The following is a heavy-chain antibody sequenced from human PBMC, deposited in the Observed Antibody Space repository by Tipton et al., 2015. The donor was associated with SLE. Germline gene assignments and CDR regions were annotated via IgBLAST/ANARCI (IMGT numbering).Heavy chain of an antibody. D-gene: IGHD3-9*01. CDR3: ARGDILTGYYFDY. CDR1: GGSFSSYY. CDR2: IYTSGST. Sequence: TLSLTCAVYGGSFSSYYWSWIRQPAGKGLEWIGRIYTSGSTNYNPSLKSRVTMSVDTSKNQFSLKLSSVTAADTAVYYCARGDILTGYYFDYWGQGTLVTVSS. J-gene: IGHJ4*02. V-gene: IGHV4-59*10.